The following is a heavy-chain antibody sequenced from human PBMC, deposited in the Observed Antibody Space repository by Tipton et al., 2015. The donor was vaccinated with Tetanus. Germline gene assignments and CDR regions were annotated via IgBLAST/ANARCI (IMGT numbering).Heavy chain of an antibody. J-gene: IGHJ4*02. CDR2: IYPGDSDT. CDR1: GYIFTNYW. V-gene: IGHV5-51*01. D-gene: IGHD2-15*01. Sequence: QLVQSGGEVKKPGESPKVSCKGSGYIFTNYWIGWVRQKPGKGLEWMGIIYPGDSDTRYSPSFQGQVTISVEKSINPAYLQWSSLKASDTSMFYCARAHCSDGVCNFDFWGQGALVTVAS. CDR3: ARAHCSDGVCNFDF.